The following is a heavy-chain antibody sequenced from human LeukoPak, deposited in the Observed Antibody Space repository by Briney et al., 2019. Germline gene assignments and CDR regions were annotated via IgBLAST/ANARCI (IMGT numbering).Heavy chain of an antibody. D-gene: IGHD6-19*01. CDR3: ARANGWYLRNYFDY. CDR2: ISSSGSTI. V-gene: IGHV3-48*01. CDR1: GFMFSSHN. Sequence: GGSLRLSCAASGFMFSSHNMNWVRQAPGNGLEWVSYISSSGSTIYYEDSVEGRFTISRDNAKKSLYLQMNSLRAEDTAVYYCARANGWYLRNYFDYWGQGILVTVSS. J-gene: IGHJ4*02.